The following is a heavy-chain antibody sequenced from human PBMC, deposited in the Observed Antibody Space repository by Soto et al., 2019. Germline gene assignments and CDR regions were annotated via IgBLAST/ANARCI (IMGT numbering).Heavy chain of an antibody. CDR3: AKGREFDILTGYPLNYYYGMDV. CDR1: GFTFSSYG. V-gene: IGHV3-30*18. D-gene: IGHD3-9*01. Sequence: GGSLRLSCAASGFTFSSYGMHWVRQAPGKGLEWVAVISCDGSNKYYADSVKGRFTISRDNTLYLQMNSLRAEDTAVYYCAKGREFDILTGYPLNYYYGMDVWGQGTTVTAP. CDR2: ISCDGSNK. J-gene: IGHJ6*02.